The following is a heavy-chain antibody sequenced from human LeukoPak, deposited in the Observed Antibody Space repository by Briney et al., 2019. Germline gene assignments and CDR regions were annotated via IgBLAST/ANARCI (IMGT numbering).Heavy chain of an antibody. CDR3: ARPHYDSSGYRPDY. J-gene: IGHJ4*02. CDR1: GFTFSSYA. V-gene: IGHV3-23*01. D-gene: IGHD3-22*01. CDR2: ISGSGGST. Sequence: PGGSLRLSCAASGFTFSSYAMSWVRQAPGEGLEWVSAISGSGGSTYYADSVKGRFTISRDNSKNTLYLQMNSLRAEDTAVYYCARPHYDSSGYRPDYWGQGTLVTVSS.